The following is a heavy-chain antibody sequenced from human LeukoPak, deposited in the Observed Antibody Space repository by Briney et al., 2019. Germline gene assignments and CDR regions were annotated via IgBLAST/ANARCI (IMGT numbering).Heavy chain of an antibody. CDR2: IYYSGST. J-gene: IGHJ4*02. CDR3: ARVGYCSSTSCFDY. Sequence: PSETLSLTCTVSGGSISSSSYYWGWIRQPPGKGLEWIGSIYYSGSTYYNPSLKSRVTISVDTSKNQFSLKLSSVTAADTAVYYCARVGYCSSTSCFDYWGQGTLVTVSS. D-gene: IGHD2-2*01. V-gene: IGHV4-39*07. CDR1: GGSISSSSYY.